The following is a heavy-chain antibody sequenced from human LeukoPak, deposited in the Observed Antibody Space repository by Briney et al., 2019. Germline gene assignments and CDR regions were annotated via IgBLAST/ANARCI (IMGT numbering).Heavy chain of an antibody. J-gene: IGHJ6*03. V-gene: IGHV4-39*07. D-gene: IGHD6-19*01. CDR3: ARVQAVANLYYYYYMDV. CDR2: IFYSGST. CDR1: GGSISTSNYY. Sequence: SETLSLTCTVSGGSISTSNYYWGWIRQPPGKGLEWIGNIFYSGSTYYSPSLRSRVTISLDTSRNQFSLKLNSVTAADTAVYYCARVQAVANLYYYYYMDVWGKGTTVTVSS.